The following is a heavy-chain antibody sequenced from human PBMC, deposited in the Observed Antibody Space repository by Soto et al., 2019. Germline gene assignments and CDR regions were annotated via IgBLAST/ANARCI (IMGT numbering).Heavy chain of an antibody. V-gene: IGHV4-61*01. J-gene: IGHJ4*02. CDR1: GGSVSSGSYY. D-gene: IGHD6-25*01. CDR2: IYYSGST. Sequence: SETLSLTCTVSGGSVSSGSYYWSWIRQPPGKGLEWIGYIYYSGSTNYNPSLKSRVTISVDTSKNQFSLKLSSVTAADTAVYYCARGRIVSRLGYWGQGTLVPVSS. CDR3: ARGRIVSRLGY.